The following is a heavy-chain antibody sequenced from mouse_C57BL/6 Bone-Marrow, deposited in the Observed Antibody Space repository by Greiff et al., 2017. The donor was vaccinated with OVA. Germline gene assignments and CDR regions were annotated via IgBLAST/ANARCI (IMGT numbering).Heavy chain of an antibody. Sequence: VKVVESGAELARPGASVKLSCKASGYTFTSYGISWVKQRTGQGLEWIGEIYPRSGNTYYNEKFKGKATLTADKSSSTAYMELRSLTSEDSAVYFCARRRYYGNYDAMDYWGQGTSVTVSS. CDR1: GYTFTSYG. D-gene: IGHD2-1*01. CDR3: ARRRYYGNYDAMDY. V-gene: IGHV1-81*01. J-gene: IGHJ4*01. CDR2: IYPRSGNT.